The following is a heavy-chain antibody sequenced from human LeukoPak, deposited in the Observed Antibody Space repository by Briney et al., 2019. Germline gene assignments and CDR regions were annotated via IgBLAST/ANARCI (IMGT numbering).Heavy chain of an antibody. CDR2: IYYSGST. CDR3: ARKRQELRDYSNYYFDY. CDR1: GGSISSSSYY. V-gene: IGHV4-39*01. D-gene: IGHD4-11*01. Sequence: SETLSLTCTVSGGSISSSSYYWGWIRQPAGKGLEWIGSIYYSGSTYYNPSLKSRVTISVDTSKNQFSLKLSSVTAADTAVYYCARKRQELRDYSNYYFDYWGQGTLVTVSS. J-gene: IGHJ4*02.